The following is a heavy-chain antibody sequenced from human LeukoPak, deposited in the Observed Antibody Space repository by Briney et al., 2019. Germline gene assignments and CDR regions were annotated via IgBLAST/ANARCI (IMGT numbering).Heavy chain of an antibody. D-gene: IGHD3-16*01. V-gene: IGHV1-46*02. J-gene: IGHJ5*02. Sequence: ASATVSCRASGYTFDTHWMHWVRQAPGQGLEWMGIINPSGDFRSYAQKFKGRVTVTRDMSTRTVYMELSDLRPDDTAVYYCARDFSGEWEQVTGWWLDPWGQGTLVIVSS. CDR2: INPSGDFR. CDR3: ARDFSGEWEQVTGWWLDP. CDR1: GYTFDTHW.